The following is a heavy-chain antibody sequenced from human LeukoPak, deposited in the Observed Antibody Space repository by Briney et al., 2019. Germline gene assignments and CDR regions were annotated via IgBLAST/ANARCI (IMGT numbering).Heavy chain of an antibody. V-gene: IGHV1-46*01. Sequence: ASVKVSCKASGYTFTSYYIHWVRQAPGQGLEWMGVINPSSGSTSYAQKFQGRVTMTRDTSTSTVYMELSSLRSEDTAVYYCARGGGIAAAGTSAFDIWGHGTMVTVSS. D-gene: IGHD6-13*01. J-gene: IGHJ3*02. CDR2: INPSSGST. CDR1: GYTFTSYY. CDR3: ARGGGIAAAGTSAFDI.